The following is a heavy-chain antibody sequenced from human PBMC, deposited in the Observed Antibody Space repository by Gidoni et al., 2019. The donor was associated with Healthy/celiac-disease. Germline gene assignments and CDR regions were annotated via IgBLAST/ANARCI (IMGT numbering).Heavy chain of an antibody. Sequence: EVQLLESGGGLVQPGGSLSLSRAASGFTFSSCAMSWVRQAPGKGLAWVSAISGSGGSTYYADSVKGRFTISRDNSKNTLYLQMNSLRAEDTAVYYCAKGRGGVNYYYYGMDVWGQGTTVTVSS. V-gene: IGHV3-23*01. CDR1: GFTFSSCA. CDR2: ISGSGGST. J-gene: IGHJ6*02. CDR3: AKGRGGVNYYYYGMDV. D-gene: IGHD1-26*01.